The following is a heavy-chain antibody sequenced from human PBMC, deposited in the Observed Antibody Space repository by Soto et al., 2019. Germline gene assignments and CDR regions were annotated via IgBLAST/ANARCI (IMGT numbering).Heavy chain of an antibody. V-gene: IGHV3-30*03. CDR3: ARVATRLQSMEVLEY. D-gene: IGHD2-21*02. J-gene: IGHJ4*02. Sequence: QVQLVESGGGVVQPGTSLRLSCKASGFIFRDYLIHWVRQAPGKGLEWLAVLSFDGTAEYYADSTRGRFTISRDIPKSTTYLEINNVRREDTAMYYCARVATRLQSMEVLEYWGQGTLVTVPS. CDR2: LSFDGTAE. CDR1: GFIFRDYL.